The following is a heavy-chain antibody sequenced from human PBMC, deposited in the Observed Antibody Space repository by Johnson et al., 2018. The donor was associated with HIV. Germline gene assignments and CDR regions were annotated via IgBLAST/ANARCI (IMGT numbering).Heavy chain of an antibody. CDR2: LSYDGSKE. CDR1: GFTFRTYA. Sequence: QEKLVESGGGVVRPGRSLRLSCAVSGFTFRTYAMHWVRQPPGKGLEWVAVLSYDGSKEYYVDSVKGRFNLSRDSSKNTLYLQMNSLRAEDTALYYCARLSPDRGAFDIWGQGTMVTVSS. J-gene: IGHJ3*02. CDR3: ARLSPDRGAFDI. D-gene: IGHD3-10*01. V-gene: IGHV3-30-3*01.